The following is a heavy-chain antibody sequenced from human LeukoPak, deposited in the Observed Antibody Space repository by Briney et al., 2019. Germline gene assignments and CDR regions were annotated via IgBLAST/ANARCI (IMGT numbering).Heavy chain of an antibody. CDR3: AREAIAAAGTAV. D-gene: IGHD6-13*01. V-gene: IGHV4-4*02. J-gene: IGHJ4*02. CDR1: GGSISSSNW. Sequence: PSGTLSLTCAVSGGSISSSNWWSWVRQPPGKGLEWIGEIYHSGSTNYNPSLKSRVTISVDTSKNQFSLKLSSVTAADTAVYYCAREAIAAAGTAVWGQGTLVTVSS. CDR2: IYHSGST.